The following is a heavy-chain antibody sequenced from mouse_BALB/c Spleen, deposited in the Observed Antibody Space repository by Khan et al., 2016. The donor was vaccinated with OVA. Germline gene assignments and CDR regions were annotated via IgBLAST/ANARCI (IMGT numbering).Heavy chain of an antibody. Sequence: QVQLKESGPGLVQPSQSLSITCTVSVFSLTTYGIHWVRQSPGKGLEWLGVIWSGGSTDYNAPFISRLSISQDNSKSQVFFKMNSLQDDDTAIYYCARHSYRYDFTYWGQGTLVTVSA. V-gene: IGHV2-2*01. J-gene: IGHJ3*01. D-gene: IGHD2-12*01. CDR1: VFSLTTYG. CDR2: IWSGGST. CDR3: ARHSYRYDFTY.